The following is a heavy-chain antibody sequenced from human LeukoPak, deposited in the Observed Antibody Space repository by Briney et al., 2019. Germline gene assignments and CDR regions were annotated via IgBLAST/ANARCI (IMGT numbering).Heavy chain of an antibody. CDR2: SSWNSGNI. J-gene: IGHJ3*02. V-gene: IGHV3-9*03. CDR3: AKETTIFGAGPDAFAI. D-gene: IGHD3-3*01. CDR1: GFTFENYA. Sequence: GRSLRLSCAASGFTFENYAMQWVRQAPGKGLEWVAGSSWNSGNIAYADSVKGRFTISRDNAKNSLYLQMNSLRADDMAVYYCAKETTIFGAGPDAFAIWGQGTMVTVSS.